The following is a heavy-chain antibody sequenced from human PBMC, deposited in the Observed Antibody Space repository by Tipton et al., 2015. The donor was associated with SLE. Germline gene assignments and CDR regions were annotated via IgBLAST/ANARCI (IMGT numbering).Heavy chain of an antibody. V-gene: IGHV4-38-2*01. CDR2: IYHSGST. J-gene: IGHJ4*02. D-gene: IGHD6-6*01. CDR1: GYSISSGYY. CDR3: ARVSDSSAPFDY. Sequence: TLSLTCAVSGYSISSGYYWVWCRQPPGKGLEWIGSIYHSGSTYYNPSLTRRVTLSVDTSKNQFSLKLSSVTAADTAVYYCARVSDSSAPFDYWGQGTLVTVSS.